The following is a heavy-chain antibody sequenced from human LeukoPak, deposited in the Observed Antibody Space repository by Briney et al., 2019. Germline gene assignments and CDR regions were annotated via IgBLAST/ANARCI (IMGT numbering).Heavy chain of an antibody. CDR2: ISAYNGNT. V-gene: IGHV1-18*01. Sequence: ASVKVSCKASGYTFTSYGISWVRQAPGQGLEWMGWISAYNGNTNYAQKLQGRVTMTTDTSTRTAYMELRSLRSDDPAVYYCARDSLYSYGYYFDYWGQGTLVTVSS. CDR1: GYTFTSYG. CDR3: ARDSLYSYGYYFDY. D-gene: IGHD5-18*01. J-gene: IGHJ4*02.